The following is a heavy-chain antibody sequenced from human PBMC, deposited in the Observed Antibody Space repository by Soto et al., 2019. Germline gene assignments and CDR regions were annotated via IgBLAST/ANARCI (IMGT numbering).Heavy chain of an antibody. J-gene: IGHJ6*02. Sequence: ASETLSLTCGVYGGTFSGYYWSWIRQPPGRGLEWIGEIDHSGSTNYNPSLKSRVTISVDKSKNQVSLRLSSVTAADTAVYYCATDSTSYYYGMDVWGQGTTVTVSS. CDR1: GGTFSGYY. D-gene: IGHD2-2*01. CDR3: ATDSTSYYYGMDV. V-gene: IGHV4-34*08. CDR2: IDHSGST.